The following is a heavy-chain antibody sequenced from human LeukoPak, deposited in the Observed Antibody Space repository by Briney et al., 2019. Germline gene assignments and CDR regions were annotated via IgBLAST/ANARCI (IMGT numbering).Heavy chain of an antibody. CDR2: INGRGDNT. V-gene: IGHV3-23*01. Sequence: GGSLRLSCAASGVIISSYAMSWVRQAPGKGLEWVSAINGRGDNTYYADFVKGRFTISRDNSKSTVYLQMNSLRAEDTAVYYCAKDSLPSGSYYNGSNWGQGTLVTVSS. CDR1: GVIISSYA. J-gene: IGHJ4*02. CDR3: AKDSLPSGSYYNGSN. D-gene: IGHD3-10*01.